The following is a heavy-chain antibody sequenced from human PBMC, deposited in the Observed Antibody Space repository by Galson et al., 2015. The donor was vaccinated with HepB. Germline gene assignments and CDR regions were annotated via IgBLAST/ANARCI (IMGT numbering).Heavy chain of an antibody. Sequence: SLRLSCAASGFTFSSYAMSWVRQAPGKGLEWVSAISGSGGSTYYADSVKGRFTISRDNSKNTLYLQMHSLRAEDTAVYYCAKGKTTVTTNFDYWGQGTLVTVSS. CDR2: ISGSGGST. J-gene: IGHJ4*02. CDR3: AKGKTTVTTNFDY. D-gene: IGHD4-17*01. CDR1: GFTFSSYA. V-gene: IGHV3-23*01.